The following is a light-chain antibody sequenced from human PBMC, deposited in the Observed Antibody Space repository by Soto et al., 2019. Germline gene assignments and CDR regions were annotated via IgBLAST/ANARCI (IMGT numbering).Light chain of an antibody. CDR1: SSDVGGYNY. CDR2: EVS. V-gene: IGLV2-14*01. CDR3: SSYTSSKTVL. J-gene: IGLJ2*01. Sequence: QSALTQPASVSGSPGQSITISCTGTSSDVGGYNYVSWYQQHPGKAPKLMIHEVSNRPSGVSNRFSGSKSDNTASLTISGLQAEDEADYYCSSYTSSKTVLFGGGTKLTAL.